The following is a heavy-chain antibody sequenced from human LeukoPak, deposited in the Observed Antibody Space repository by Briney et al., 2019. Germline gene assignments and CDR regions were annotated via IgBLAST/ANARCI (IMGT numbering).Heavy chain of an antibody. CDR3: ARARWILVNGFDP. Sequence: SETLSLTCTVSGGSISSYYWSWLRQPPGKGLEWIGYIYDSGSTNYNPSLKSRVTISVDTSKNQFSLKLSSVTAADTAVYYCARARWILVNGFDPWGQGTLVTVSS. J-gene: IGHJ5*02. D-gene: IGHD2-2*03. V-gene: IGHV4-59*12. CDR2: IYDSGST. CDR1: GGSISSYY.